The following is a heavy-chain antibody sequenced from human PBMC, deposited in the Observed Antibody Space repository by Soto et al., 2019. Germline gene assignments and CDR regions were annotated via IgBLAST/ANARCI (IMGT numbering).Heavy chain of an antibody. CDR3: ASHYGSGNYYYYYGMDV. D-gene: IGHD3-10*01. J-gene: IGHJ6*02. CDR1: GGSISSSSYY. V-gene: IGHV4-39*01. Sequence: SETLSLTCTVSGGSISSSSYYWGWIRQPPGKGLEWIGSIYYSGSTYYNPSLKCRVTISVDTSKNQFSLKLSSVTAADTAVYYCASHYGSGNYYYYYGMDVWGQGTTVT. CDR2: IYYSGST.